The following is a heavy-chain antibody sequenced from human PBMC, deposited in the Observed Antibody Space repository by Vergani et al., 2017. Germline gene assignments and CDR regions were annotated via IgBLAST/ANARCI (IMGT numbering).Heavy chain of an antibody. D-gene: IGHD2-21*01. CDR2: ISWNSGAV. Sequence: EVDLVESGGGLAQPGGSLRLSCEASGITFWKFGMHWVRQGPGKGLEWVSGISWNSGAVDYADSVRGRFTISRDNAKNSLFLEMNSLRFEDTAVYFCTKGSVYYHDSAGHCYDPYTGFDRWGQGTLVTVSS. J-gene: IGHJ3*01. V-gene: IGHV3-9*01. CDR1: GITFWKFG. CDR3: TKGSVYYHDSAGHCYDPYTGFDR.